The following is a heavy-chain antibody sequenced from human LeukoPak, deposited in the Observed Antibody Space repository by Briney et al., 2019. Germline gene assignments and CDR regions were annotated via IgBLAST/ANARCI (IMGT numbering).Heavy chain of an antibody. V-gene: IGHV3-30*02. CDR2: IRYDGSNK. CDR1: GFTFSSYG. Sequence: PGGSLRLSCAASGFTFSSYGMHWVRQAPGKGLEWVAFIRYDGSNKYYADSVKGRFTISRDNSKNTLYLQMNSLRAEDTAVYYCARAIYSSSWYSGYYYMDVWGKGTTVTISS. J-gene: IGHJ6*03. CDR3: ARAIYSSSWYSGYYYMDV. D-gene: IGHD6-13*01.